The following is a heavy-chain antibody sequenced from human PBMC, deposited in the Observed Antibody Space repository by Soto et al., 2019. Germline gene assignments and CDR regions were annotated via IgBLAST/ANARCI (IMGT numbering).Heavy chain of an antibody. CDR1: GGSISTYY. D-gene: IGHD5-12*01. J-gene: IGHJ4*02. V-gene: IGHV4-59*01. Sequence: QVQLQESGPGLVKPSETLSLTCTVSGGSISTYYWTWIRQPPGQGLEWIGHIYYSGSTKYNPSLRSRVTISVDTSKNQFSLNLSSVTAADTAVYYCARGRYVGSFWGQGTLVTVSS. CDR3: ARGRYVGSF. CDR2: IYYSGST.